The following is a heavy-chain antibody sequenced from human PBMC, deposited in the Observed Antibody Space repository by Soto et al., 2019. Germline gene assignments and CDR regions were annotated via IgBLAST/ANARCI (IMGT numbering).Heavy chain of an antibody. Sequence: QVQLVESGGGVVQPGRFLRLSCAASGFIFRNYAMHWVRQAPGKGLEWVAVISYDGSNKYYADSVKGRFTISRDNSKNTLYLQMNSLRAEDTAVYYCARHDYGEYYFDYWGQGTLVTVSS. CDR1: GFIFRNYA. V-gene: IGHV3-30-3*01. CDR3: ARHDYGEYYFDY. D-gene: IGHD4-17*01. J-gene: IGHJ4*02. CDR2: ISYDGSNK.